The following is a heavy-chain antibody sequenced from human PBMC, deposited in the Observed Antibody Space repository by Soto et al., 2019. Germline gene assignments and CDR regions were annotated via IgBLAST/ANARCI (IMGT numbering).Heavy chain of an antibody. Sequence: QVQLHQSGPGLVKPSQTLSLTCAISGDSVSNNIAAWNWLRQSPSRGLECLGRTYYRSKWYEDYAVSIKGRITISPDTSKNQFSLLLNSVTPEDTAVYYCARSLLTDHFFDYWGQGTLVTVSS. V-gene: IGHV6-1*01. CDR2: TYYRSKWYE. D-gene: IGHD3-16*01. CDR1: GDSVSNNIAA. CDR3: ARSLLTDHFFDY. J-gene: IGHJ4*02.